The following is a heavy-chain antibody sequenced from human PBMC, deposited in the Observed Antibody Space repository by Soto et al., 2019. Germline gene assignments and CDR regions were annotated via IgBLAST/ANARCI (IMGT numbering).Heavy chain of an antibody. CDR1: GFTFTNSA. D-gene: IGHD3-9*01. Sequence: QMQLVQSGPEVKKPGTSVKVSCKASGFTFTNSAIQWVRQARGQRLEWIGWIVVGSGNTNYAQKFQERLTITRDRSTSTAYMELSSLRSEETGIYYCAERTGYYTSDYYMDVWGKGTTVTVSS. CDR2: IVVGSGNT. V-gene: IGHV1-58*02. CDR3: AERTGYYTSDYYMDV. J-gene: IGHJ6*03.